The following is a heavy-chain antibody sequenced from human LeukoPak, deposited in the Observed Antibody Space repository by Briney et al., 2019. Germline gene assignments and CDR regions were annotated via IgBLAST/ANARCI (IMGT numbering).Heavy chain of an antibody. CDR3: ARGPAAYYYDSSGTQNSYYYMDV. D-gene: IGHD3-22*01. V-gene: IGHV1-2*02. CDR2: INPNSGGT. Sequence: GASVKVSCKASGYTFTSYGISWVRQAPGQGLEWMGWINPNSGGTNYAQKFQGRVTMTRDTSISTAYMELSRLRSDDTAVYYCARGPAAYYYDSSGTQNSYYYMDVWGKGTTVTISS. CDR1: GYTFTSYG. J-gene: IGHJ6*03.